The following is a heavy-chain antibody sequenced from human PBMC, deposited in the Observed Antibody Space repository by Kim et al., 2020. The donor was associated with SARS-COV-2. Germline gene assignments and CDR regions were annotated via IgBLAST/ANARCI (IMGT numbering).Heavy chain of an antibody. CDR3: TRDDYGGKGQYYGMDV. D-gene: IGHD4-17*01. Sequence: VKGRFTISRDDSKSIAYLQMNSLKTEDTAVYYCTRDDYGGKGQYYGMDVWGQGTTVTVSS. V-gene: IGHV3-49*02. J-gene: IGHJ6*02.